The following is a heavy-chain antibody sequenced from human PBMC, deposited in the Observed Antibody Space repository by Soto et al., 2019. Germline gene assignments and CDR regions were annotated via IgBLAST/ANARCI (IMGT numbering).Heavy chain of an antibody. J-gene: IGHJ5*02. V-gene: IGHV1-69*02. CDR1: GGTFSSYT. CDR3: ERIRDCSGGSCLSGWFDP. Sequence: QVQLVQSGAEVKKPGSSVKVSCKASGGTFSSYTISWVRQAPGQGLEWMGRIIPILGIANYAQKFQGRVTITADKSTSTAYMELSSLRSEDTAVYYCERIRDCSGGSCLSGWFDPWGQGTLVTVSS. D-gene: IGHD2-15*01. CDR2: IIPILGIA.